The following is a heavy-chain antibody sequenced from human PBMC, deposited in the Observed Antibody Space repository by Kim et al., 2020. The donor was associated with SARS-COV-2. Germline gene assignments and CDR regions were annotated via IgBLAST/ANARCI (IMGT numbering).Heavy chain of an antibody. D-gene: IGHD3-3*01. J-gene: IGHJ4*02. Sequence: SETLSLTCAVYGGSFSGYYWSWIRQPPGKGLEWIGEINHSGSTNYNPSLKSRVTISVDTSKNQFSLKLSSVTAADTAVYYCARGPSRTTIFGVGAKPNFDYWGQGTLVTVSS. CDR3: ARGPSRTTIFGVGAKPNFDY. CDR2: INHSGST. CDR1: GGSFSGYY. V-gene: IGHV4-34*01.